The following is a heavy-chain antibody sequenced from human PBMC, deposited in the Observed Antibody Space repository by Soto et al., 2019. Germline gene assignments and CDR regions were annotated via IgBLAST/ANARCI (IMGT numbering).Heavy chain of an antibody. CDR2: IIPIFGTA. CDR3: ARAIVGPTTTGXXXP. V-gene: IGHV1-69*01. J-gene: IGHJ5*02. CDR1: GGTFSSYA. Sequence: QVQLVQSGAEVKKPGSSVKVSCKASGGTFSSYAISWVRQAPGQGLEWMGGIIPIFGTANYAQKFQGRVTITAEESTSTAYMELSSLRFEDXXXXXCARAIVGPTTTGXXXPWGQGTLVXVSS. D-gene: IGHD1-26*01.